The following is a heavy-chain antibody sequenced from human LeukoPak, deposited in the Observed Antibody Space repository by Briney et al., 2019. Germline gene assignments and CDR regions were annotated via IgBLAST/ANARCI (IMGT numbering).Heavy chain of an antibody. J-gene: IGHJ4*02. CDR2: IYYSGST. D-gene: IGHD3-16*01. CDR1: GGSISSYY. CDR3: ARRGHLTLFDY. Sequence: KPSETLSLTCTVAGGSISSYYWSWIRQPPGKGLEWIGYIYYSGSTNYNPSLKSRVTISVDTSKNQFSLKLSSVTAADTAVYYCARRGHLTLFDYWGQGTLVTVSS. V-gene: IGHV4-59*08.